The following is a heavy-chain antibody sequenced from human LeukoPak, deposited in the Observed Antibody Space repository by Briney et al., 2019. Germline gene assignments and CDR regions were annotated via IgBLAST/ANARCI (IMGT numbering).Heavy chain of an antibody. CDR1: GGTFSSYA. D-gene: IGHD2-15*01. V-gene: IGHV1-69*13. CDR3: ARDKGIVVVVAAGDY. Sequence: ASVKVSCKASGGTFSSYAISWVRQAPGQGLEWMGGIIPIFGTANYAQKFQGRVTITADESTSTAYMELSRLRSDDTAVYYCARDKGIVVVVAAGDYWGQGTLVTVSS. J-gene: IGHJ4*02. CDR2: IIPIFGTA.